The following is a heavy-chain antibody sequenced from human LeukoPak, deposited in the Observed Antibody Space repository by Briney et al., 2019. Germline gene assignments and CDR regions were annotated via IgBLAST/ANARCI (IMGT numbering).Heavy chain of an antibody. CDR1: GGSISSGSYY. D-gene: IGHD6-6*01. Sequence: SQTLSLTCTVSGGSISSGSYYWSWIRQPAGKGLEWIGRIYTSGSTNYNPSLKSRVTISVDTSKNQFSLKLSSVTAADTAVYYCARSSVAAPPDYWGQGTLVTVSS. J-gene: IGHJ4*02. CDR2: IYTSGST. CDR3: ARSSVAAPPDY. V-gene: IGHV4-61*02.